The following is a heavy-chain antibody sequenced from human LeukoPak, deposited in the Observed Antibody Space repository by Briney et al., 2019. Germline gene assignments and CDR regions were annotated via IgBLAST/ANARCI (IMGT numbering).Heavy chain of an antibody. CDR1: GFTFSGSA. Sequence: GGSLRLSCAASGFTFSGSAMHWVRQASGKGLEWVGRIRSKANSYATAYAASVKGRFTISRDDSKNTAYLQMNSLRAEDTAVYYCATSPVYSYGHPYYFDYWGQGTLVTVSS. CDR3: ATSPVYSYGHPYYFDY. CDR2: IRSKANSYAT. V-gene: IGHV3-73*01. J-gene: IGHJ4*02. D-gene: IGHD5-18*01.